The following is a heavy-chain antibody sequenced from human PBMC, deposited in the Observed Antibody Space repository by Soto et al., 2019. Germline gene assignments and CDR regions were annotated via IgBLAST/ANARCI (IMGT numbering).Heavy chain of an antibody. CDR3: VHIRYGSGLFDY. CDR2: IYWDDDK. CDR1: GFSLSTSGVG. V-gene: IGHV2-5*02. D-gene: IGHD3-10*01. Sequence: QITLKESGPTLVKPTQTLTLTCNFSGFSLSTSGVGVGWIRQPPGKALEWLALIYWDDDKRYSPSLKSGLTITKDTSKNQVVLTMTNMDPVDTATYYCVHIRYGSGLFDYWGQGTLVTVSS. J-gene: IGHJ4*02.